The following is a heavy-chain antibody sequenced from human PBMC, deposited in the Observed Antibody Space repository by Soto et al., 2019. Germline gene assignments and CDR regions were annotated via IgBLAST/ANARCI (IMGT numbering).Heavy chain of an antibody. V-gene: IGHV4-31*03. CDR3: ARVRGHQLPGWFDP. CDR2: IYHSGTT. CDR1: GGSISSGVYY. J-gene: IGHJ5*02. Sequence: QVQLQESGPGLVKPSQTLSLTCTVSGGSISSGVYYWSWIRQHPGKGLEWIGYIYHSGTTYYNPSPKSRVTLSVDTSKNQCSLKLTSVTAADTAVYYCARVRGHQLPGWFDPWGQGTLVTVSS. D-gene: IGHD2-2*01.